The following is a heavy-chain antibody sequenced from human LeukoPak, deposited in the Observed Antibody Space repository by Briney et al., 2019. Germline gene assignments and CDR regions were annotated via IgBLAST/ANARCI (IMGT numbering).Heavy chain of an antibody. J-gene: IGHJ4*02. Sequence: PGGSLRLSCAASGVTFSHYGMHWVRQAPGKGLEWVAVIWHDGSNEYYADSVKGQFTISRDNSKNTLYQQMNSLRAEDTAVYYCARGRGGDYGGNSGHFDYWGQGTLVTVSS. CDR2: IWHDGSNE. D-gene: IGHD4-23*01. CDR1: GVTFSHYG. CDR3: ARGRGGDYGGNSGHFDY. V-gene: IGHV3-33*01.